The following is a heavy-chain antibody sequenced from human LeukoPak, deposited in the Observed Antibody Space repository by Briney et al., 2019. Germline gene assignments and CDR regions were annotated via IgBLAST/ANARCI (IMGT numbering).Heavy chain of an antibody. Sequence: PSETLFLTCSVSGYSISDGSYWGWIRHPPGKGLEWIGSIFHSGTTYYDPSLKSRVTISVDTSKNQFSLRLDSVTAADTAVYYCARHDTGGTDAFDIWGQGTLVIVSS. J-gene: IGHJ3*02. V-gene: IGHV4-38-2*02. CDR2: IFHSGTT. CDR1: GYSISDGSY. D-gene: IGHD4-23*01. CDR3: ARHDTGGTDAFDI.